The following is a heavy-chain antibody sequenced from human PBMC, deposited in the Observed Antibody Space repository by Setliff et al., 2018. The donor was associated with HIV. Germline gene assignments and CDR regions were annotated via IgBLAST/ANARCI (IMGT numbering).Heavy chain of an antibody. D-gene: IGHD6-19*01. CDR1: GGAFSSYA. V-gene: IGHV1-69*05. Sequence: SVKVSCKASGGAFSSYALSWVRQAPGQGLEWMGGIIPIFGTANYAQKFQGRVTITTDESTSTAYMELSSLRSEDTAVYYCANMQWASNAWYSFDYWGQGALVTVSS. CDR2: IIPIFGTA. J-gene: IGHJ4*02. CDR3: ANMQWASNAWYSFDY.